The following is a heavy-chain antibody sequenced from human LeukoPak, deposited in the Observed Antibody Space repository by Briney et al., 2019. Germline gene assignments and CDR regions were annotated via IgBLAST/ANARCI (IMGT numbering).Heavy chain of an antibody. CDR2: INPNSGGT. CDR1: GYTFTGYY. CDR3: ARDRNDILTGYYKNAFDI. V-gene: IGHV1-2*06. Sequence: ASVKVSCKASGYTFTGYYMHWVRQAPGQGLESMGRINPNSGGTNYAQKFQGRVTMTRDTSISTAYMELSRLRSDDTAVYYCARDRNDILTGYYKNAFDIWGQGTMVTVSS. J-gene: IGHJ3*02. D-gene: IGHD3-9*01.